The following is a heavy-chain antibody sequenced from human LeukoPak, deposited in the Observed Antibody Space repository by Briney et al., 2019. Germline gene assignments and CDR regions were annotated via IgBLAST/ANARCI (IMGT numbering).Heavy chain of an antibody. CDR2: IGTAGDT. D-gene: IGHD2-21*02. J-gene: IGHJ4*02. CDR1: GFTFSSYD. V-gene: IGHV3-13*01. CDR3: AKDLGRVTAHYYFDY. Sequence: GGSLRLSCAASGFTFSSYDMHWVRQATEKGLEWVSAIGTAGDTYYPGSVKGRFTISRENAKNSLYLQMNSLRAGDTAVYYCAKDLGRVTAHYYFDYWGQGTLVTVSS.